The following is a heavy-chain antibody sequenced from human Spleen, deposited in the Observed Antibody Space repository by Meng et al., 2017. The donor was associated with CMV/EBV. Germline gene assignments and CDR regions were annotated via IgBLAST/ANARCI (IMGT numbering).Heavy chain of an antibody. Sequence: GESLKISCAASGFSVSSNYMGWVRQAPGKGLEWVSVIYTGGIRSDGDTDYADSGKGRFTISRDNSKNTLYLQMNSLRAEDTAVYYCAKFSPFGGAGSWGQGTLVTVSS. CDR1: GFSVSSNY. D-gene: IGHD3-3*01. J-gene: IGHJ5*02. CDR3: AKFSPFGGAGS. V-gene: IGHV3-23*03. CDR2: IYTGGIRSDGDT.